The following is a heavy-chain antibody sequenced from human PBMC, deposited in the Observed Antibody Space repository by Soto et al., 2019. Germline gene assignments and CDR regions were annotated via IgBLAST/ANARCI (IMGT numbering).Heavy chain of an antibody. D-gene: IGHD2-15*01. CDR3: ALGYCSGSSCYSDYDYYMDV. J-gene: IGHJ6*03. V-gene: IGHV1-69*02. CDR2: IIPILDIT. Sequence: QVQLVQSGAEVKKPGSSVKVSCKASGGTFSTYTISWVRQAPGQGLEWMGRIIPILDITNFAQKFQGRVTITADKSTNTAYMELSSLRSEDTAVYYCALGYCSGSSCYSDYDYYMDVWGKGTTVTVSS. CDR1: GGTFSTYT.